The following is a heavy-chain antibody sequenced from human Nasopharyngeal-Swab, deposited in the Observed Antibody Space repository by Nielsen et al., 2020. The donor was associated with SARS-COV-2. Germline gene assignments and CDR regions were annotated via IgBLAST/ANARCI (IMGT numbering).Heavy chain of an antibody. V-gene: IGHV1-69*13. CDR3: ASSATVKPNQPDYYYYYGMDV. J-gene: IGHJ6*02. Sequence: SVKVSCKASGGTFSSYAISWVRQAPGQGLEWMGGIIPIFGTANYAQNFQGRVTITADESTSTAYMELSSLRSEDTAVYYCASSATVKPNQPDYYYYYGMDVWGQGTTVTVSS. CDR2: IIPIFGTA. D-gene: IGHD4-11*01. CDR1: GGTFSSYA.